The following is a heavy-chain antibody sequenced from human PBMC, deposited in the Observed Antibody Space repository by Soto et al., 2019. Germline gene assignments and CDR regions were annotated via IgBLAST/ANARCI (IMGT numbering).Heavy chain of an antibody. CDR3: AKSPGMYYYDSSGYYHYDY. Sequence: PGGSLRLSCAASGFTFWSYAMSWVRQAPGKGLEWVSAISGSGSNTYYADSVRGRFAISRDNSKNTVYLQMNSLRAEDTAVYYCAKSPGMYYYDSSGYYHYDYWGQGTLVPVSS. J-gene: IGHJ4*02. V-gene: IGHV3-23*01. CDR1: GFTFWSYA. CDR2: ISGSGSNT. D-gene: IGHD3-22*01.